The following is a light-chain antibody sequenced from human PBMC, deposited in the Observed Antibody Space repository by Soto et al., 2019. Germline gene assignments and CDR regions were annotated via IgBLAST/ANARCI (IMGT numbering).Light chain of an antibody. V-gene: IGLV2-14*01. CDR1: SSDVGGYHY. CDR3: ISYTSSSTPWV. CDR2: EVS. Sequence: QSALTQPASVSGSPGQSITISCTGTSSDVGGYHYVSWYQQHPGKAPKLMIYEVSNRPSGVSNRFSGSKSGNTASLTISGLQAEDEADYYCISYTSSSTPWVFGGGTQLTVL. J-gene: IGLJ3*02.